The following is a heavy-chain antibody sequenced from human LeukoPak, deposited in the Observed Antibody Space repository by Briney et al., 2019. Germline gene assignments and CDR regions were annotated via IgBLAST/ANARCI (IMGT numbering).Heavy chain of an antibody. CDR3: ARPQGYQLLDFEY. CDR2: IYDSGST. CDR1: GGSISSSSYY. V-gene: IGHV4-39*01. D-gene: IGHD2-2*01. Sequence: SETLSLTCTVSGGSISSSSYYWGWIRQPPGNGLEWIGSIYDSGSTYYNPSLKSRVTISIATSKNQFHLKLSSVTAADTAVYYCARPQGYQLLDFEYWGQGTLVTVSS. J-gene: IGHJ4*02.